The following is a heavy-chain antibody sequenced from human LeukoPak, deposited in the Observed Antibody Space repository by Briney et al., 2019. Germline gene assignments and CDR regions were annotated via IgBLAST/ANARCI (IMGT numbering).Heavy chain of an antibody. CDR2: TSSSDSTK. V-gene: IGHV3-48*02. CDR3: ARVTDKAMDYYYGMDV. CDR1: GFTFNDYS. J-gene: IGHJ6*02. Sequence: PGGSLRLSCAASGFTFNDYSMNWVRQAPGKGLEWVSYTSSSDSTKYYADSVKGRLTVSRDNAKNSLYLQMNSLRDEDTALYYCARVTDKAMDYYYGMDVWGQGTTVTVSS. D-gene: IGHD5-18*01.